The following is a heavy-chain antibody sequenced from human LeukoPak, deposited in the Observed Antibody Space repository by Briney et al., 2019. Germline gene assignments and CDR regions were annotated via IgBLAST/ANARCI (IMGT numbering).Heavy chain of an antibody. Sequence: GGSLRLSCAASGFTFSSYAMHWVRQAPGKGLEWVAVISYDGSNKYYADSVKGRFTISRDNSKNTLYLQMNSLRAEDTAVYYCARVVDIYDYYFDYWGQGTLVTVSS. D-gene: IGHD5/OR15-5a*01. V-gene: IGHV3-30-3*01. CDR3: ARVVDIYDYYFDY. J-gene: IGHJ4*02. CDR1: GFTFSSYA. CDR2: ISYDGSNK.